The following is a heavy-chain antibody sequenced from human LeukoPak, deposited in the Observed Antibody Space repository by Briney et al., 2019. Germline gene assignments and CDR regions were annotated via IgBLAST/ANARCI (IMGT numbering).Heavy chain of an antibody. Sequence: GASVKVSCKASGGTFSSYAISWVRQAPGQGLEWMGRIIPILGIANYAQKFQGRVTITADKSTSTAYMELSSLRSEDTAVYYCARDVGATRLPDYWGQGTLVTVSS. CDR1: GGTFSSYA. D-gene: IGHD1-26*01. V-gene: IGHV1-69*04. CDR2: IIPILGIA. CDR3: ARDVGATRLPDY. J-gene: IGHJ4*02.